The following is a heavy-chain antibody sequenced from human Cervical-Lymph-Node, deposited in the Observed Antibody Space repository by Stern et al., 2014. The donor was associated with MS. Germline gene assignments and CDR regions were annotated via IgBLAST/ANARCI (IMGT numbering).Heavy chain of an antibody. J-gene: IGHJ4*02. CDR2: IFLKGEK. V-gene: IGHV2-26*01. CDR1: GFSLSNGRMG. CDR3: ARILYDGAYRGDY. D-gene: IGHD3-10*01. Sequence: QVTLRESGPVLVKPTETLMLTCTVSGFSLSNGRMGVSWIRQPPGKALEWLTHIFLKGEKSHSTSLKSRLTISKDTSRSQVVLTMTNMDPVDTATYFCARILYDGAYRGDYWGQGILVTVSS.